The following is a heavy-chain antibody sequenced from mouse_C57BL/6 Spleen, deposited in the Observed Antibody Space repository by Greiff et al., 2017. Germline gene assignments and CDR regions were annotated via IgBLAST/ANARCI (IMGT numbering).Heavy chain of an antibody. CDR1: GYAFTNYL. V-gene: IGHV1-54*01. J-gene: IGHJ3*01. D-gene: IGHD4-1*01. Sequence: QVQLQQSGAELVRPGTSVKVSCKASGYAFTNYLIEWVKQRPGQGLEWIGVINPGSGGTNYNEKFKGKATLTADKSSSTAYMQLSSLTSEDSAVYFCAIEELTGKFAYWGQGTLVTVSA. CDR2: INPGSGGT. CDR3: AIEELTGKFAY.